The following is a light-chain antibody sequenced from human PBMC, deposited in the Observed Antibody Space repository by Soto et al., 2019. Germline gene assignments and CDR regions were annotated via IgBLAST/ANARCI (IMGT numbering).Light chain of an antibody. J-gene: IGKJ5*01. V-gene: IGKV3-20*01. CDR3: QQYGSSIT. CDR2: GAS. CDR1: QSVSSSN. Sequence: EIVLTQSPGTLSLSAGERATISCRASQSVSSSNLAWDQQKPGQAPRLRIYGASRRATGIPDRLSGSGSGTDFTLTISRLEPEDFAVYYCQQYGSSITFGQGTRLEIK.